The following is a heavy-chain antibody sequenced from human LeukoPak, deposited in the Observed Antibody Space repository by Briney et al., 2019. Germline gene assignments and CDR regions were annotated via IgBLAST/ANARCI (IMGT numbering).Heavy chain of an antibody. V-gene: IGHV3-9*03. D-gene: IGHD6-13*01. CDR3: AKDISSSWLYDAFDI. CDR2: ISWNSGSI. Sequence: RPGGSLRLSCAASGFTFDDYAMHWVRQAPGKGLEWVSGISWNSGSIGYADSVKGRFTISRDNAKNSLYLQMNSLRAEDMALYYCAKDISSSWLYDAFDIWGQGTMVTVSS. CDR1: GFTFDDYA. J-gene: IGHJ3*02.